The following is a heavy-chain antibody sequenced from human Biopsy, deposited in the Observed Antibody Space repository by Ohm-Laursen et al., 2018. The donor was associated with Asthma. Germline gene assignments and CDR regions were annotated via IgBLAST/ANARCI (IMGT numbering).Heavy chain of an antibody. J-gene: IGHJ4*02. CDR2: ISWSSSYT. D-gene: IGHD3-16*02. V-gene: IGHV3-11*06. Sequence: GSLTLSCSSSGFSLSDYYMSWIRQAPGQGLGWVSYISWSSSYTNYADSVKGRFTISRDNAKNSLFLQMNSLRAEDTAVYYCARGGSRDLWGTYRYPWDYWGQGTLVTVSS. CDR1: GFSLSDYY. CDR3: ARGGSRDLWGTYRYPWDY.